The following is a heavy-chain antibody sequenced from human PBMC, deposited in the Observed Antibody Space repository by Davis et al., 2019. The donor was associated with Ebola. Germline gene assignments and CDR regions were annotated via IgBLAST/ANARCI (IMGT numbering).Heavy chain of an antibody. D-gene: IGHD1-26*01. CDR2: IHQSGNP. CDR1: GGSFSGYF. V-gene: IGHV4-34*01. Sequence: MPSETLSLTCDVYGGSFSGYFWSWIRQSPGKGLEWIGDIHQSGNPNYNPSLKSRVTMSLDTSKNQFSLRLSSVSAADSAVYYCAALFSGRYLAYVDVWGKGTTVTVS. J-gene: IGHJ6*03. CDR3: AALFSGRYLAYVDV.